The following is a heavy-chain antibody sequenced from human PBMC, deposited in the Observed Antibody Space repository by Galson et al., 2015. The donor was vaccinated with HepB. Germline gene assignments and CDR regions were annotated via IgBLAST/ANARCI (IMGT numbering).Heavy chain of an antibody. V-gene: IGHV3-7*03. CDR1: GFTFGDHY. J-gene: IGHJ4*02. D-gene: IGHD3-3*01. CDR2: MNQDGSAR. Sequence: SLRLSCAASGFTFGDHYMTWVRQAPGKGLEWVAVMNQDGSARHYVDSVRGRFTISRDNAKNSLYLQLNNPRVEDTAVYFCARGRGFLIDYWGQGTLVSVSS. CDR3: ARGRGFLIDY.